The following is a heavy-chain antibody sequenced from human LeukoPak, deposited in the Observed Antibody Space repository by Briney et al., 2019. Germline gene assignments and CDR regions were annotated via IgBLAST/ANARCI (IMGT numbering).Heavy chain of an antibody. CDR2: IYYSGST. CDR3: ASRNDILTGYVFDF. Sequence: SETLSLTCTVSGGSVSSSIYYWGWIRQPPGKGLEWIGSIYYSGSTSYNSSLKSRVTISVDTSKNQFSLKLTSVTAADTAVYYCASRNDILTGYVFDFWGQGTLVTVSS. V-gene: IGHV4-39*01. CDR1: GGSVSSSIYY. D-gene: IGHD3-9*01. J-gene: IGHJ4*02.